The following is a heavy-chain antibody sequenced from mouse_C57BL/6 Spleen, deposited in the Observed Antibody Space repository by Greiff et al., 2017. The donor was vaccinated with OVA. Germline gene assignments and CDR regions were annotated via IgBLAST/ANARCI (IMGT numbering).Heavy chain of an antibody. Sequence: DVKLVESGGDLVKPGGSLKLSCAASGFTFSSYGMSWVRQTPDKRLEWVATISSGGSYTYYPDSVKGRFTISRDNAKNTLYLQMSSLKSEDTAMYYCARPAPGSSYDWYFDVWGTGTTVTVSS. D-gene: IGHD1-1*01. J-gene: IGHJ1*03. CDR3: ARPAPGSSYDWYFDV. CDR1: GFTFSSYG. CDR2: ISSGGSYT. V-gene: IGHV5-6*02.